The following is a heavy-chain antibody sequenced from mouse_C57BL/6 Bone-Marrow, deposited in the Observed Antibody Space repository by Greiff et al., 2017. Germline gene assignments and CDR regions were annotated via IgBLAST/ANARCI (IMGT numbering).Heavy chain of an antibody. J-gene: IGHJ2*01. CDR2: ISSGGDYI. CDR3: TRYYYGSSGSYFDD. V-gene: IGHV5-9-1*02. Sequence: EVQGVESGEGLVKPGGSLKLSCAASGFTFSSYAMSWVRQTPEKRLEWVAYISSGGDYIYYADTVKGRFTISRDNARNTLYLQMSSLKSEDTAMYYCTRYYYGSSGSYFDDWGQGTTLTVSS. D-gene: IGHD1-1*01. CDR1: GFTFSSYA.